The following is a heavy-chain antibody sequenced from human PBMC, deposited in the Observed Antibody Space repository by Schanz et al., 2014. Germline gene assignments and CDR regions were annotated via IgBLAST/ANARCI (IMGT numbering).Heavy chain of an antibody. CDR2: INLSGGST. J-gene: IGHJ4*02. CDR1: GYTFTSYS. V-gene: IGHV1-46*01. D-gene: IGHD6-13*01. Sequence: VQLVESGAEVKKPGASVKVSCKASGYTFTSYSMHWVRQAPGQGLEWMGIINLSGGSTNNAQKFQGRLTMTRDTSTSTVYMELSSLRSEDTAVYYCARSGSSNWYFFDYWGQGTLVIVSS. CDR3: ARSGSSNWYFFDY.